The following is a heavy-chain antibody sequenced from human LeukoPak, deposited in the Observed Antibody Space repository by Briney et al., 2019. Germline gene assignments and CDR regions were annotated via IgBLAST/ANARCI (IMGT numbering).Heavy chain of an antibody. Sequence: SETLSLTCTVSGYSISSNYYWGWIRQPPGKGLEWIGNIYHSGSTYYNPSLKSRVTISVDTSKNQFSLKLSSVTAADTAVYYCARERSRRYSSGRPIDYWGQGTLVTVSS. CDR2: IYHSGST. D-gene: IGHD6-19*01. CDR1: GYSISSNYY. J-gene: IGHJ4*02. CDR3: ARERSRRYSSGRPIDY. V-gene: IGHV4-38-2*02.